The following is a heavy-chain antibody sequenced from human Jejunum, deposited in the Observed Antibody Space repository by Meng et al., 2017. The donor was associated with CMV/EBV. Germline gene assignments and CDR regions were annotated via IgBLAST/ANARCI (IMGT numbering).Heavy chain of an antibody. CDR2: INPRTGGT. D-gene: IGHD2-2*01. J-gene: IGHJ6*02. CDR3: AREQVVVEPTGYKYFGMDV. CDR1: GYY. Sequence: GYYVHWVRQAPGQGLEWMGWINPRTGGTNSAQKFQGRVTMTRDTSITTAYMELSSLTSDDSSVYFCAREQVVVEPTGYKYFGMDVWGQGTTVTVSS. V-gene: IGHV1-2*02.